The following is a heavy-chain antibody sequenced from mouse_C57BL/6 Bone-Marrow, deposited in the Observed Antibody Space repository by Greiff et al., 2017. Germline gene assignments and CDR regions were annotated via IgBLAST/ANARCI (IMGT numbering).Heavy chain of an antibody. CDR2: INPSSGYT. Sequence: VQLQQSGAELARPGASVKMSCKASGYTFTSYTMHWVKQRPGQGLEWIGYINPSSGYTKYNQKFKDKATLTADKSSSTAYMQMSSLTSEDSAVYYCAKGYYFDYWGQGTTLTVSS. CDR1: GYTFTSYT. J-gene: IGHJ2*01. CDR3: AKGYYFDY. V-gene: IGHV1-4*01.